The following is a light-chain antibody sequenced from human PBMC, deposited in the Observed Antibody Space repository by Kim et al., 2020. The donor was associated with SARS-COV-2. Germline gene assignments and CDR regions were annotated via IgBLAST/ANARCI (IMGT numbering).Light chain of an antibody. CDR3: QVWDSSSEHWV. CDR1: NIGSKS. CDR2: YDS. Sequence: SYELTQQPSVSVAPGKTARITCGGNNIGSKSVHWYQQKPGQAPVLVIYYDSDRPSGIPERFSGSNSGNTATLTISRVEAGDEADYYCQVWDSSSEHWVFGGGTQLTVL. V-gene: IGLV3-21*04. J-gene: IGLJ3*02.